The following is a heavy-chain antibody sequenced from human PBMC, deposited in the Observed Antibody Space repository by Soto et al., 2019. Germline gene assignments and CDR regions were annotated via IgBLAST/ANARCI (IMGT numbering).Heavy chain of an antibody. CDR1: GFTFTKYA. V-gene: IGHV3-48*02. Sequence: GGSLRLSCAASGFTFTKYAMSWVRQAPGKGLEWVSDISSSSSDIYYADSVKGRFTISRDNAKKSLYLQMNSLRDEDTAVYYCAGGRITLRTWGQGTPVTVSS. CDR2: ISSSSSDI. J-gene: IGHJ5*02. D-gene: IGHD3-22*01. CDR3: AGGRITLRT.